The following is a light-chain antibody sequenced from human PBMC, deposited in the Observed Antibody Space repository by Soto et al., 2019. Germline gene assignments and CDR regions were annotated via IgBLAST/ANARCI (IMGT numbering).Light chain of an antibody. CDR3: SSYAGKNGYV. V-gene: IGLV2-8*01. Sequence: QSVLTQPPSASGXPGQSVTISCTGTSSDVGAYNYVSWYQQHPGKAPKFMIYEVTRRPSGVPNRFSGSKSGNTASLTVSGLQPEDEADYYCSSYAGKNGYVFGTGTKLTVL. CDR1: SSDVGAYNY. J-gene: IGLJ1*01. CDR2: EVT.